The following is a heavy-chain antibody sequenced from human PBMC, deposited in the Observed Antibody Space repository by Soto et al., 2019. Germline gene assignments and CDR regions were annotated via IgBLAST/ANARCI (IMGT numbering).Heavy chain of an antibody. CDR2: VSYDGSFK. D-gene: IGHD2-2*01. J-gene: IGHJ6*02. V-gene: IGHV3-30*18. CDR3: AKDSDQLLFNYYYYGMDV. Sequence: GGSLRLSCEASGFTFSKFGIHWVRQAPGKGLEWVAVVSYDGSFKYYADSVKGRFTISRDNSKNTLYLQMNSLRPEDTALYYCAKDSDQLLFNYYYYGMDVWGQGTTVTVSS. CDR1: GFTFSKFG.